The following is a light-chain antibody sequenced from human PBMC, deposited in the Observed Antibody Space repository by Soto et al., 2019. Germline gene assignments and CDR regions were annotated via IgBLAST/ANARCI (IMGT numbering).Light chain of an antibody. V-gene: IGLV2-14*01. Sequence: QSVLTQPASVSGSPGQSITISCTGTSSDVGGYNYVSWYQQHPGKAPKLMIYDVSNRPSGVSNRFSGSKSGNTASLTISGLQAEDEADYCSSYTSSSTRVFGTGTKLTVL. CDR1: SSDVGGYNY. CDR2: DVS. J-gene: IGLJ1*01. CDR3: SSYTSSSTRV.